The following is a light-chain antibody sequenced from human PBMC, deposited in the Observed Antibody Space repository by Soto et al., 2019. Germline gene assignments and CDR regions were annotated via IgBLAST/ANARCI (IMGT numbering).Light chain of an antibody. CDR2: GAS. V-gene: IGKV3-15*01. J-gene: IGKJ1*01. Sequence: EIVMTQSPATLSVSPGERATLSCRASQSVKNNLAWYQQKPGQAPRLLIYGASTRATGIPARFSGSGSGTEFTLTISSLQSEDFAVYYWQQYNNWPPWTFGQGTKVEIK. CDR1: QSVKNN. CDR3: QQYNNWPPWT.